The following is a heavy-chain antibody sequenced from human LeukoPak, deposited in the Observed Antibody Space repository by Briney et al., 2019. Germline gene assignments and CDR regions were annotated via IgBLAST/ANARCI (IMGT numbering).Heavy chain of an antibody. J-gene: IGHJ6*02. D-gene: IGHD1-26*01. Sequence: ASVKVSCKASGYTFTSYGISWVRQAPGQGLEWMGWISAYNGNTNYAQKLQGRVTMTTDTSTSIAYMELRSLRSDDTAVYYCARDFVVGATGEGYYYYGMDVWGQGTTVTVSS. CDR3: ARDFVVGATGEGYYYYGMDV. CDR2: ISAYNGNT. CDR1: GYTFTSYG. V-gene: IGHV1-18*01.